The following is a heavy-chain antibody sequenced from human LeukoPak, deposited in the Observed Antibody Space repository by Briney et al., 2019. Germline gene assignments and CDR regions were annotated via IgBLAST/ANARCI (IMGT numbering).Heavy chain of an antibody. Sequence: SETLSLTCAVYGGSFSGYYWSWIRQPPGKGLEWIGSIYYSGSTNHNPSLKSRVTISVDTSKNQFSLKLSSVTAADTAVYSCARGFRGDNFDYWGQGTLVTVSS. CDR3: ARGFRGDNFDY. J-gene: IGHJ4*02. V-gene: IGHV4-34*01. CDR2: IYYSGST. D-gene: IGHD7-27*01. CDR1: GGSFSGYY.